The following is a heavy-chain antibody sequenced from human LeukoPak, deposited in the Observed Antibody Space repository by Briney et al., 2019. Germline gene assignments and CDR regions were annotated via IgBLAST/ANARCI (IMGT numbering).Heavy chain of an antibody. CDR1: GFTFSSYS. CDR2: ISSSSSTI. J-gene: IGHJ4*02. Sequence: PGGSLRLSCAASGFTFSSYSMNWVRQAPGKGLEWVSYISSSSSTIYYADSVKGRFTISRDNAKNSLYLQMNSLRAEDTAVYYCASVYGSGSYYLFDYWGQGTLVTVSS. CDR3: ASVYGSGSYYLFDY. D-gene: IGHD3-10*01. V-gene: IGHV3-48*01.